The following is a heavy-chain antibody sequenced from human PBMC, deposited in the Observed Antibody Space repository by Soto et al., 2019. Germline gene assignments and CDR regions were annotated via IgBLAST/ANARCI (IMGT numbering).Heavy chain of an antibody. CDR3: ARDLGNYADDAEGAFDI. D-gene: IGHD4-17*01. CDR2: VNVTGAA. CDR1: PAALNSGNYY. J-gene: IGHJ3*02. Sequence: LSLTCSVSPAALNSGNYYWSWIRPVPGKGLVWIGRVNVTGAADYHPSLRDRITISQDTSEMQFSLNLGLVPAAETAVYYCARDLGNYADDAEGAFDIWGQGTMVTVSS. V-gene: IGHV4-31*03.